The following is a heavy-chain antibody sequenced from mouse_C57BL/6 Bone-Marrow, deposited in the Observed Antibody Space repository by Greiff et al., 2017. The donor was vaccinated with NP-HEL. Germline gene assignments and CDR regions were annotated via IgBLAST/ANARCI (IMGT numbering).Heavy chain of an antibody. CDR3: TRATMVTTDPRCYEDY. V-gene: IGHV14-4*01. J-gene: IGHJ4*01. CDR1: GFNIKDDY. Sequence: EVQLQQSGAELVRPGASVKLSCTASGFNIKDDYMHWVKQRPEQGLEWIGWIDPENGDTEYASKFQGKATITADTSSNTAYLQLSSLTSEDTAVYYCTRATMVTTDPRCYEDYWGQGTSVTVSS. D-gene: IGHD2-2*01. CDR2: IDPENGDT.